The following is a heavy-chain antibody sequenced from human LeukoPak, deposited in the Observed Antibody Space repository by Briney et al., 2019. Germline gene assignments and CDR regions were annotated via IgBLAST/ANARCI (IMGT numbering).Heavy chain of an antibody. CDR2: FGTGDTDGDT. Sequence: PGGSLRLSCTASGFTFSSYGVHWVRHATGKGLEGVAAFGTGDTDGDTYYPASVKGRFFISRDNGKNSFHLQMNRLTAGDTAVYYCAREGYGGNVDYWGQGTLVTVSS. CDR3: AREGYGGNVDY. J-gene: IGHJ4*02. CDR1: GFTFSSYG. D-gene: IGHD4-23*01. V-gene: IGHV3-13*01.